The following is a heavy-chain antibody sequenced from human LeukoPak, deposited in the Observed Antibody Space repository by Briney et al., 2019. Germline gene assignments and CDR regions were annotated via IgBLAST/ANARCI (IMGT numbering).Heavy chain of an antibody. V-gene: IGHV3-15*07. CDR2: IASNTDGGTT. CDR1: HFTFTNRW. CDR3: TTRTTTIIY. D-gene: IGHD1-7*01. Sequence: GGSLRLSCAASHFTFTNRWMNWVRQAPGKGLEWVGRIASNTDGGTTDYAAPVKGRFTISRDDSKNALYLQMNSLKTEDTALYYCTTRTTTIIYWGQGTLVTVSS. J-gene: IGHJ4*02.